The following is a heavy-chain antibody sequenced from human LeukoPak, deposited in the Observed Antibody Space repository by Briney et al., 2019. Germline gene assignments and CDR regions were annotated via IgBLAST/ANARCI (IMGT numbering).Heavy chain of an antibody. J-gene: IGHJ4*02. V-gene: IGHV3-23*01. CDR2: ISGSGGTT. Sequence: PGGSLRLSCAASGFTFSSYAMSWARQAPGKGLEWVSAISGSGGTTVYADSVKGRFTISRDNSKNTLYLQMNSLGADDTANYYCAKDVISVAGTPRYFDYWGQGTLVTVSS. D-gene: IGHD6-19*01. CDR1: GFTFSSYA. CDR3: AKDVISVAGTPRYFDY.